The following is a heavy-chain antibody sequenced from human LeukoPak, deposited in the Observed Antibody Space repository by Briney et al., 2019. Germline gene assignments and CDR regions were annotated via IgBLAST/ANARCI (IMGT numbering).Heavy chain of an antibody. CDR2: IYYSGST. J-gene: IGHJ5*02. V-gene: IGHV4-59*01. D-gene: IGHD3-10*01. CDR1: GGSISSYY. CDR3: ARLRQGKWFDP. Sequence: PSVTLSLTCTVSGGSISSYYWSWIRQPPGKGLEWIGYIYYSGSTNYNPSLKSRVTISVDTSKNQFSLKLSSVTAADTAVYYCARLRQGKWFDPWGQGTLVTVSS.